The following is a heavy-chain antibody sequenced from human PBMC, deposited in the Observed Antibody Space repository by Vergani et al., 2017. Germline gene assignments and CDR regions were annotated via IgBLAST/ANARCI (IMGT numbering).Heavy chain of an antibody. CDR3: AKLYGRDSSGSKYFDY. Sequence: EVQLVQSGAEVKKPGESLNISCQISGYSFTNYWIGWVRQMPGKGPEWMGIIHPADSDTRYSPSFQGQVTISVDKSISTVYLQRSSLRASDSAMDYCAKLYGRDSSGSKYFDYWGQGTLVTVSS. D-gene: IGHD3-22*01. J-gene: IGHJ4*02. CDR2: IHPADSDT. CDR1: GYSFTNYW. V-gene: IGHV5-51*01.